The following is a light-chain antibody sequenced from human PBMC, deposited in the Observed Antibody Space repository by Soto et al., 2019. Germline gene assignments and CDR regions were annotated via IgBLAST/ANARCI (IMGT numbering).Light chain of an antibody. CDR1: QSVSSY. CDR2: DAS. V-gene: IGKV3-11*01. CDR3: QQRSNWKVT. J-gene: IGKJ4*01. Sequence: EIVLTQSPATLSSSPGDRATLSYRASQSVSSYLAWYQQKPGQAPRLLIYDASNRATGIPARFSGSGSGTDFTLTISSLEPEDFAVYYCQQRSNWKVTFGGGTKVEIK.